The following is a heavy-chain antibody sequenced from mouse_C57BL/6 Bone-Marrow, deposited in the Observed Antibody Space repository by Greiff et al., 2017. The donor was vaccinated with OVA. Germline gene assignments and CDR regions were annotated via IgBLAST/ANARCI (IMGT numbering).Heavy chain of an antibody. V-gene: IGHV1-7*01. CDR2: INPSSGYT. D-gene: IGHD4-1*01. Sequence: VQLQQSGAELAKPGASVKLSCKASGYTFTSYWMHWVKQRPGQGLEWIGYINPSSGYTKYNQKFKDKATLTAYKSSSTAYMQLSSLTYEDSAVYYCARSLTGSFAYWGQGTLVTVSA. J-gene: IGHJ3*01. CDR3: ARSLTGSFAY. CDR1: GYTFTSYW.